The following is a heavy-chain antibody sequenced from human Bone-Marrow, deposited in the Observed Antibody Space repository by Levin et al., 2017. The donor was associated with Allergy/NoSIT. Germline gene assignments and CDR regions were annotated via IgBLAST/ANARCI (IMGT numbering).Heavy chain of an antibody. CDR2: ISYDGSNK. D-gene: IGHD6-19*01. CDR1: GFTFSSYA. J-gene: IGHJ4*02. CDR3: ARVTQSSSGWYLRDY. V-gene: IGHV3-30*04. Sequence: GGSLRLSCAASGFTFSSYAMHWVRQAPGKGLEWVAVISYDGSNKYYADSVKGRFTISRDNSKNTLYLQMNSLRAEDTAVYYCARVTQSSSGWYLRDYWGQGTLVTVSS.